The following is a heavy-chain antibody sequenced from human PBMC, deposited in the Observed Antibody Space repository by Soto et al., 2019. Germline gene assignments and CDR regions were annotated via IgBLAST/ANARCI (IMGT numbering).Heavy chain of an antibody. CDR3: ARAYYAADY. V-gene: IGHV4-61*03. CDR2: IYYTGDT. D-gene: IGHD3-10*01. J-gene: IGHJ4*02. Sequence: QVQLQESGPGLVKPSETLSLTCNVSGGSVSSGSYYWNWFRQPPGKGLEWVGYIYYTGDTNYNPSLKSRVTTSADASRNPFSLKLTSGTAADTAVYFCARAYYAADYWGRGTLVTVSS. CDR1: GGSVSSGSYY.